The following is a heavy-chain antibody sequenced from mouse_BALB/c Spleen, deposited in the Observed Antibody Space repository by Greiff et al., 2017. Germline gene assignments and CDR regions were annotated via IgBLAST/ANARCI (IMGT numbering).Heavy chain of an antibody. CDR1: GYTFTSYW. CDR3: AREAVLYAMDN. CDR2: IYPGDGDT. J-gene: IGHJ4*01. Sequence: LVESGAELARPGASVKLSCKASGYTFTSYWMQWVKQRPGQGLEWIGAIYPGDGDTRYTQKFKGKATFTADKSSSTAYMQLSSLASEDSAVYYCAREAVLYAMDNWGKGTSVTVSS. V-gene: IGHV1-87*01.